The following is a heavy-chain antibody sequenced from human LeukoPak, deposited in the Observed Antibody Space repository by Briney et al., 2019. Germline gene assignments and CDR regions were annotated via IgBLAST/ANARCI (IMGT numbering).Heavy chain of an antibody. V-gene: IGHV3-33*01. CDR3: ARDQAESSGFDY. CDR1: GFTFSSYG. J-gene: IGHJ4*02. D-gene: IGHD6-6*01. CDR2: IWYDGSNK. Sequence: GRSLRLSCAASGFTFSSYGMHWVRQAPGKGLEWVAVIWYDGSNKYYADSVKGRFTISRDNSKNTLYLQTNSLRAEDTAVYYCARDQAESSGFDYWGQGTLVTVSS.